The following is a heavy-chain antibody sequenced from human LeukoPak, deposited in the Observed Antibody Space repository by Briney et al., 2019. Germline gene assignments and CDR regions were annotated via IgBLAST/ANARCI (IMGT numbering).Heavy chain of an antibody. CDR2: IKQDGSEK. V-gene: IGHV3-7*03. J-gene: IGHJ4*02. CDR1: GFTFSSYW. CDR3: ARDTQGALD. Sequence: GGSLRLSCAASGFTFSSYWMSWVRQAPGKGLEWVANIKQDGSEKYYVDSVKGRFTISRDNAKNSLYLEMNSLKVEDTAVYFCARDTQGALDWGQGTLVTVSS.